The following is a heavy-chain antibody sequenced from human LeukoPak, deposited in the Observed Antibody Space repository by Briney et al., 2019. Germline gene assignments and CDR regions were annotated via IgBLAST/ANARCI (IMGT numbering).Heavy chain of an antibody. V-gene: IGHV6-1*01. CDR1: GDTVSYSSAV. Sequence: PSQTLSLTCAISGDTVSYSSAVWYWIRLSPSRGLEWLGRTYQRSNWYYEYAVSVKSRININPDTSKNQVSLQLNSVTPDDSAIYYCARRLTGSLYAFDIWGQGTVVTVSS. D-gene: IGHD1-26*01. CDR2: TYQRSNWYY. J-gene: IGHJ3*02. CDR3: ARRLTGSLYAFDI.